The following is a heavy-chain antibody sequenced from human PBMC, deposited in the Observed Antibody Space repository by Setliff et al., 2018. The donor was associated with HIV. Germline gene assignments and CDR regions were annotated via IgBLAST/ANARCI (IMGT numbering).Heavy chain of an antibody. CDR1: GNTFTNHG. J-gene: IGHJ6*02. CDR3: ARWNYYESSGYRMDV. CDR2: INAGNGKT. Sequence: GASVKVSCKASGNTFTNHGIHWVRQAPGQRLEWMGWINAGNGKTRYSQKFQGRVTMTTDTSTRTAYMELTSLGSDDTAVYYCARWNYYESSGYRMDVWGQGTTVTVSS. D-gene: IGHD3-22*01. V-gene: IGHV1-3*01.